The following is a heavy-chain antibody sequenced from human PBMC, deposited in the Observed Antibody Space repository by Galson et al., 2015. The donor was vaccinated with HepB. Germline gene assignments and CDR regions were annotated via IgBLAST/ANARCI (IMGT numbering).Heavy chain of an antibody. Sequence: SLRLSCAASGFTFRRYNMHWVRQAPGKGLEWVSSISSSTTYIYYADSVKGRFTISRDNAKNSLYLQMNSLRAEDTAVYYCAREGDILTADFDYWGQGTLVTVSS. CDR3: AREGDILTADFDY. J-gene: IGHJ4*02. CDR2: ISSSTTYI. V-gene: IGHV3-21*01. CDR1: GFTFRRYN. D-gene: IGHD3-9*01.